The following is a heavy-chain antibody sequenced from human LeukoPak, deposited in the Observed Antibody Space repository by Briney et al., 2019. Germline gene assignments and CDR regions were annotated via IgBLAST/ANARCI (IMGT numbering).Heavy chain of an antibody. D-gene: IGHD2-15*01. CDR3: ARQIIVVGAFDI. V-gene: IGHV3-74*01. CDR2: IESDGSRT. CDR1: GFTFSNCW. J-gene: IGHJ3*02. Sequence: GGSLRLSCAASGFTFSNCWMHWVRQVPGKGLEWVSRIESDGSRTRYADSVKGRFTISRDNAKNSLYLQMNSLRAEDTAVYYCARQIIVVGAFDIWGQGTMVTVSS.